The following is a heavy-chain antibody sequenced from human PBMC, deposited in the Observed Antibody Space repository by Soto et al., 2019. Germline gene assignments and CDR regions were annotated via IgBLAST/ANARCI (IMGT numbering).Heavy chain of an antibody. CDR2: IYYSGNT. CDR3: ARHHNIYGTATTNFFDY. V-gene: IGHV4-59*08. CDR1: GGSITNYY. Sequence: PSETLSLTCTVSGGSITNYYWSWIRQPPGKGLEWIGFIYYSGNTNYSPSLKSRVTISVDSSKNQISLELNSVTAADTAVYFCARHHNIYGTATTNFFDYWGQGAQVTVSS. J-gene: IGHJ4*02. D-gene: IGHD6-25*01.